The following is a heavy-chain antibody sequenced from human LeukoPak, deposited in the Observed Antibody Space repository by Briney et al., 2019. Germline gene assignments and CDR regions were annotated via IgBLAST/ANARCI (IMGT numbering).Heavy chain of an antibody. Sequence: GGSLRLSCAASGFTFSSYWTSWVRQAPGKGLEWVANIKQDGSEKYYVDSVKGRFTISRDNAKNSLYLQMNSLRAEDTAVYYCARLYSSSWYWYFDYWGQGTLVTVSS. CDR3: ARLYSSSWYWYFDY. CDR1: GFTFSSYW. D-gene: IGHD6-13*01. J-gene: IGHJ4*02. V-gene: IGHV3-7*01. CDR2: IKQDGSEK.